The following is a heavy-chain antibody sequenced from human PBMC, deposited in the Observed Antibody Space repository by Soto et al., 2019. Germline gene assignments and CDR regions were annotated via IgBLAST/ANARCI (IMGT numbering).Heavy chain of an antibody. CDR2: IKGKPDGGAT. V-gene: IGHV3-15*01. CDR3: TAGSPFND. CDR1: GITFNTAW. Sequence: GGSLRLSCAASGITFNTAWLTWVRQAPGKGLEWVGRIKGKPDGGATDYAAPVEGRFTISRDDSQNTVFLQMNSLKTDDTAVYYCTAGSPFNDWGPGTLVTVAS. J-gene: IGHJ4*02.